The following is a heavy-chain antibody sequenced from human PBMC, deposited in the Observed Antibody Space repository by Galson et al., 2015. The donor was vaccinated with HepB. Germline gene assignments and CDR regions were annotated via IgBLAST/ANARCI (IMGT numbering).Heavy chain of an antibody. CDR1: GYSFTSYY. CDR2: INPNGGST. V-gene: IGHV1-46*01. D-gene: IGHD3-22*01. CDR3: ARSYDSGDAFDI. J-gene: IGHJ3*02. Sequence: QSGAEVKKPGESLKISCKASGYSFTSYYMHWVRQAPGQGLEWMGIINPNGGSTSYAQKFQGRVTMTRDTSTSTVYMDLSSLRSEDTAVYYCARSYDSGDAFDIWGQGTMVTVSS.